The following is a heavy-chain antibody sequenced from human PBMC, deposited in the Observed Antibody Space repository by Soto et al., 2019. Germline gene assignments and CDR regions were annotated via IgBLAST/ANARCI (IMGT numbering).Heavy chain of an antibody. J-gene: IGHJ4*02. CDR3: ARVLPGGSCYDY. CDR1: GFTFSLYS. D-gene: IGHD2-15*01. V-gene: IGHV3-21*01. CDR2: ISSSSSYI. Sequence: EVQLVESGGGLVKPGGSLRLSCAASGFTFSLYSMNWVRQAPGKGLEWVSSISSSSSYIYYADSLKGRFAISRDNAKNSLCLQMNSLRAEDTAVYYCARVLPGGSCYDYWGQGTLVTVSS.